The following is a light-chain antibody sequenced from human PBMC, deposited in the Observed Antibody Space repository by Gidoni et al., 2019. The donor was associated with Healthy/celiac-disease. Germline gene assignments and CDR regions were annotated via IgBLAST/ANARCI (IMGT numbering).Light chain of an antibody. V-gene: IGKV3-15*01. CDR2: GAS. CDR3: QQYNNWPRT. Sequence: EIVMTPSPATLSVSPGERATLSCRASQSVSSNLAWYQQKPGQAPRLLIYGASTRATGIPARFSGSGSGTEFTLTISSLQSEDFAVYYCQQYNNWPRTFGQGTKVESK. CDR1: QSVSSN. J-gene: IGKJ1*01.